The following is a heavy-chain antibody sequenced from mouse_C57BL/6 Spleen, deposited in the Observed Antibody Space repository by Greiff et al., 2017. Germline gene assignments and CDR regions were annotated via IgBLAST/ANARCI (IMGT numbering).Heavy chain of an antibody. Sequence: QVQLQQPGAELVKPGASVKLSCKASGYTFTSYWMHWVKQRPGRGLELIGRIDPNSGGTKYNEKFKSKATLTVDKPSSTAYMQLSSLTSEDSAVYYCAIYYDYEGWYFDVWGTGTTVTVSS. CDR1: GYTFTSYW. CDR2: IDPNSGGT. D-gene: IGHD2-4*01. CDR3: AIYYDYEGWYFDV. J-gene: IGHJ1*03. V-gene: IGHV1-72*01.